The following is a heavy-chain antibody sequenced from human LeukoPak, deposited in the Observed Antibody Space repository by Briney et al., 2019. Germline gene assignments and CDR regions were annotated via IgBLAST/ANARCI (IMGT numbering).Heavy chain of an antibody. D-gene: IGHD1-26*01. CDR3: ARRSGYYYYMDV. CDR1: GGSISSSSYY. V-gene: IGHV4-39*07. J-gene: IGHJ6*03. CDR2: IYYSGST. Sequence: SETLSLTCTVSGGSISSSSYYWGWIRQPPGKGLEWIGSIYYSGSTYYSPSLKSRVTISVDTSKNQFSLKLSSVTAADTAVYYCARRSGYYYYMDVWGKGTTVTISS.